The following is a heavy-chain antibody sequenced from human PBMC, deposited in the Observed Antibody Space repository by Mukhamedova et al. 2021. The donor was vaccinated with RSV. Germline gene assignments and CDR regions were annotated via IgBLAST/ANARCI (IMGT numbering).Heavy chain of an antibody. CDR2: ISSSSSYI. J-gene: IGHJ4*02. V-gene: IGHV3-21*06. CDR1: NYT. CDR3: AGRLAPDY. D-gene: IGHD3-9*01. Sequence: NYTMNWVRQAPGKGLEWVSSISSSSSYIYYADSVNGRFTISRDNAKNSLYLQMNSLRAEDTALYYCAGRLAPDYWGQGILVTVSS.